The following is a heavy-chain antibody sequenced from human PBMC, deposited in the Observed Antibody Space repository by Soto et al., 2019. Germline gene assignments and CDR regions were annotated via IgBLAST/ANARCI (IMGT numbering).Heavy chain of an antibody. CDR1: GYTFTSYG. CDR2: ISAYNGNT. CDR3: ARTLYYYGPDY. Sequence: ASVKVSCKASGYTFTSYGISWVRQAPGQGLERMGWISAYNGNTNYAQKLQGRVTMTTDTSTSTAYMELRSLRSVDTAVYYCARTLYYYGPDYWGQGTLVTVSS. D-gene: IGHD3-10*01. V-gene: IGHV1-18*01. J-gene: IGHJ4*02.